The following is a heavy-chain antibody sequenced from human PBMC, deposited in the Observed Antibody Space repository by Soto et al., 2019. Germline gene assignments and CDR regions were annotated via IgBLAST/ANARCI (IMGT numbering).Heavy chain of an antibody. J-gene: IGHJ4*02. CDR1: GYTFTSYA. D-gene: IGHD3-22*01. Sequence: ASVKVSCKASGYTFTSYAMHWVRQAPGQRLEWMGWINAGNGNTKYSQKFQGRVTITRDTSASTAYMELSSLRSEDTAVYYCARVNYYDSSGYYYLPPLDYWGQGTLVTVSS. CDR2: INAGNGNT. CDR3: ARVNYYDSSGYYYLPPLDY. V-gene: IGHV1-3*01.